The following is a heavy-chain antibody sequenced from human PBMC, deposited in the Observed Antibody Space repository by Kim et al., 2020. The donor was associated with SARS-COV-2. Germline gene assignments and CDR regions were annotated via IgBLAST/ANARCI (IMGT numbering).Heavy chain of an antibody. CDR3: ARGSSGFWSGYLKSNWFDP. CDR1: GGSFSGYY. V-gene: IGHV4-34*01. D-gene: IGHD3-3*01. CDR2: INHSGST. Sequence: SETLSLTCAVYGGSFSGYYWSWIRQPPGKGLEWIGEINHSGSTNYNPSLKSRVTISVDTSKNQVSLKLSSVTAADTAVYYCARGSSGFWSGYLKSNWFDPSGQGTLGTVSS. J-gene: IGHJ5*02.